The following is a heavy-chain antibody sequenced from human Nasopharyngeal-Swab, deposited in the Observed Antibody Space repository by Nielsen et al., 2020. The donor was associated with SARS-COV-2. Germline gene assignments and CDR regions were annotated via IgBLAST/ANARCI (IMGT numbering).Heavy chain of an antibody. CDR1: GYSSTSYW. CDR2: IDPGDSDA. J-gene: IGHJ4*02. CDR3: ARRSQYYYDSSVHLDY. Sequence: GGSLRLSCKGSGYSSTSYWIGWVRQMPGKGLEWMGIIDPGDSDARFSPSFQGQVTISVDKSISTAYLQWSSLKASDTAIYYCARRSQYYYDSSVHLDYWGQGTLVTVSS. V-gene: IGHV5-51*01. D-gene: IGHD3-22*01.